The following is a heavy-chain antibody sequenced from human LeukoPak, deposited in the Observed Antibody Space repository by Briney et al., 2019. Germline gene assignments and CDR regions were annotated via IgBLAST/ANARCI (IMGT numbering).Heavy chain of an antibody. V-gene: IGHV3-53*01. CDR1: GFTVSSNY. Sequence: GGSLRLSCAASGFTVSSNYMSWVRQAPGKGLEWVSVIYTGGSTYYADSVKGRFTISRDNAKNSLYLQMNSLRAEDTAVYYCARGEAVAPFDYWGQGTLVTVSS. J-gene: IGHJ4*02. D-gene: IGHD6-19*01. CDR3: ARGEAVAPFDY. CDR2: IYTGGST.